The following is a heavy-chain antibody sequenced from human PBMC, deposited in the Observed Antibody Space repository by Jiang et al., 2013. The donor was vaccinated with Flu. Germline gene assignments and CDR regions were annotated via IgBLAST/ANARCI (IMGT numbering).Heavy chain of an antibody. D-gene: IGHD3-10*01. Sequence: GLVKPSETLSLTCAVYGGSFSGYYWSWIRQPPGKGLEWIGEINHSGSTNYNPSLKSRVTISVDTSKNQFSLKLSSVTAADTAVYYCACPGLVRGVLAPWGQGTLVTVSS. J-gene: IGHJ5*02. CDR3: ACPGLVRGVLAP. CDR2: INHSGST. V-gene: IGHV4-34*01. CDR1: GGSFSGYY.